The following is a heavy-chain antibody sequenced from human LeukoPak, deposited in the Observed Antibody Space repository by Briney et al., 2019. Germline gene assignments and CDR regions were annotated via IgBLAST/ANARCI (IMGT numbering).Heavy chain of an antibody. CDR1: GGSFSGYY. CDR2: INHSGST. D-gene: IGHD3-22*01. Sequence: SETLSLTCAVYGGSFSGYYWSWIRQPAGNGLEWIGEINHSGSTNYNPSLKSRVTISVDTSKNQFSLKLSSVTAADTAVYYCARGPFITMIVVVSYFDYWGQGTLVTVSS. V-gene: IGHV4-34*01. CDR3: ARGPFITMIVVVSYFDY. J-gene: IGHJ4*02.